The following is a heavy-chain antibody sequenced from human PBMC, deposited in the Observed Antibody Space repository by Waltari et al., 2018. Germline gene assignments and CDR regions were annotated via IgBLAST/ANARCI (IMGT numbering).Heavy chain of an antibody. Sequence: QLELVQSGAEVKKPWASVRVSCKASGYSFTRYLTHWVRPAPGQRLQWMGWIRVGDGNTKYSQKFQGRVTFTRDTSASTAYMDLSSLTSEDTAVYYCTRESGWSYFDYWGQGTPVTVSS. J-gene: IGHJ4*02. CDR1: GYSFTRYL. CDR2: IRVGDGNT. V-gene: IGHV1-3*01. CDR3: TRESGWSYFDY. D-gene: IGHD6-19*01.